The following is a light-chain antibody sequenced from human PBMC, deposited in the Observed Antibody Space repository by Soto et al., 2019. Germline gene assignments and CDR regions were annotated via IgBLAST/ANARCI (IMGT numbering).Light chain of an antibody. J-gene: IGLJ1*01. CDR1: SSDVGGYKY. CDR3: TSYAGINTLGV. CDR2: EVN. Sequence: QSVLTQPPSASGSPGQSVTISCTGTSSDVGGYKYVSWYQQHPGKAPKLMIFEVNKRPSGVPDRFSGSKSGNTASLTVSGLQAADEADYYSTSYAGINTLGVFGTGTKLTVL. V-gene: IGLV2-8*01.